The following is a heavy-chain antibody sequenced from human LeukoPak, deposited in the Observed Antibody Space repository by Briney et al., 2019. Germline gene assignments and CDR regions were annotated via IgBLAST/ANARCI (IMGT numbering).Heavy chain of an antibody. CDR3: ARDGRELTVDY. CDR1: GFTFSNYW. J-gene: IGHJ4*02. Sequence: GGSLRLSCAASGFTFSNYWMTWVRQAPGKGLEWVASISSTTTYIYYADSVKGRFTISRDNAKNSVHLQMNSLRAEDTAVYYCARDGRELTVDYWGQGTLVTVSS. CDR2: ISSTTTYI. V-gene: IGHV3-21*01. D-gene: IGHD1-26*01.